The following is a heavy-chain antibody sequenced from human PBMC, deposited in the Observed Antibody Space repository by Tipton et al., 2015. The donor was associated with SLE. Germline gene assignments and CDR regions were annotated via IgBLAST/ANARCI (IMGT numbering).Heavy chain of an antibody. V-gene: IGHV4-31*03. Sequence: TLSLTCTVSGGSISSGGYYWSWIRQHPGKGLEWIGYIYYSGSTYYNPSLKSRVTISVDTSKNQFFLRLRSATAADTAVYYCARAQRLVRWFNPWGQGTLVTVSS. CDR1: GGSISSGGYY. D-gene: IGHD6-13*01. CDR2: IYYSGST. J-gene: IGHJ5*02. CDR3: ARAQRLVRWFNP.